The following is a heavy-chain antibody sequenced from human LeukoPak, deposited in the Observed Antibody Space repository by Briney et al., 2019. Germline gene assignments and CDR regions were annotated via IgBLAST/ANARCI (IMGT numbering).Heavy chain of an antibody. V-gene: IGHV4-30-2*01. D-gene: IGHD2-21*02. CDR3: ARIYCGGDCSFFDY. CDR1: GGSISSGGYY. J-gene: IGHJ4*02. Sequence: SETLSLTCTVSGGSISSGGYYWSWIRQPPGKGLEWIGYIYHSGSTYYNPSLKSRVTISVDRSKNQFSLKLSSVTAADTAAYYCARIYCGGDCSFFDYWGQGTLVTVSS. CDR2: IYHSGST.